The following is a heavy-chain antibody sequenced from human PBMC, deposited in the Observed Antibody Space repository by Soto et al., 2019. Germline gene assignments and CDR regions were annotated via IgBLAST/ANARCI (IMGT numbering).Heavy chain of an antibody. D-gene: IGHD2-15*01. J-gene: IGHJ4*02. V-gene: IGHV3-30*18. CDR2: ISYDGSNK. Sequence: PGGSLRLSCAASGFTFSSYGMHWVRQAPGKGLEWVAVISYDGSNKYYADSVKGRFTISRDNSKNTLYLQMNSLRAEDTAVYYCAKGGKDIVVVVAAYYFDYWGQGTLVTVSS. CDR1: GFTFSSYG. CDR3: AKGGKDIVVVVAAYYFDY.